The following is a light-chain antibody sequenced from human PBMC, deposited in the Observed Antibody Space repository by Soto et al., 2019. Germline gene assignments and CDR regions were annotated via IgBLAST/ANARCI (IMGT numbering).Light chain of an antibody. CDR3: AAWDDSLNGDVV. CDR1: SSNIGNNA. J-gene: IGLJ2*01. CDR2: SNS. Sequence: QSVLTQPPSASGTPGQRVTISCSGSSSNIGNNAVNWYQQLPGTAPTLLIYSNSQRPSRVPDRFSGSKSGTSASLAISGLQSDDEADYYCAAWDDSLNGDVVFGGGTKLTVL. V-gene: IGLV1-44*01.